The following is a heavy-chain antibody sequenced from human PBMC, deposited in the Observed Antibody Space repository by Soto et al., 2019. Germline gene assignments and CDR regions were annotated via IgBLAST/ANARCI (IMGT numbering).Heavy chain of an antibody. V-gene: IGHV3-48*03. D-gene: IGHD2-21*02. CDR1: GFTFSSYE. Sequence: EVQLVESGGGLVQPGGSLRLSCAASGFTFSSYEMNWVRQAPGKGLEWVSYISGSGGDIYYADSVKGRFTISRDNAKNSLYLQMNSLRAEDAAIYYCARETAQCGGDCYDHWGQGTLVTVSS. CDR3: ARETAQCGGDCYDH. J-gene: IGHJ4*02. CDR2: ISGSGGDI.